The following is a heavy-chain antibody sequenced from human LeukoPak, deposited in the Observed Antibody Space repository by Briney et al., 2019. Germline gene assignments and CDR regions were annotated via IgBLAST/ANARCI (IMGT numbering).Heavy chain of an antibody. CDR1: GGSISSYY. V-gene: IGHV4-59*01. CDR2: IYYSGST. J-gene: IGHJ4*02. Sequence: SETLSLTCTISGGSISSYYWSWIRQPPGKGLEWIGYIYYSGSTNYNPSLKSRVTISVDTSKNQFSLKLSSVTAADTAVYYCAGWSGYYYXSGSYPIDYWGQGTLVTVSS. D-gene: IGHD3-10*01. CDR3: AGWSGYYYXSGSYPIDY.